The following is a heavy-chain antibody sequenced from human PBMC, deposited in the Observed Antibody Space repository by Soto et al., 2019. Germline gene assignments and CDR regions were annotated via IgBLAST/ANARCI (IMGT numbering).Heavy chain of an antibody. Sequence: EVQLVESGGGLVKPGGSLRLSCAASGFTFSTYSMTWVRQAPGKGLEWVSFISGDRTFIYYADSVKGRFTISRDNTKNSLFMQMYSLRSEDTAVYYCARHIAVVPAPIDYWGQGTLDTVAS. CDR1: GFTFSTYS. J-gene: IGHJ4*02. CDR3: ARHIAVVPAPIDY. CDR2: ISGDRTFI. V-gene: IGHV3-21*01. D-gene: IGHD2-2*01.